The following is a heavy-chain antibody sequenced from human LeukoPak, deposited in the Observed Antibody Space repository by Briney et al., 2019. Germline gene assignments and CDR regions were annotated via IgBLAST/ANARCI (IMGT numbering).Heavy chain of an antibody. CDR1: GFTFKKYD. CDR2: IRASGGAT. D-gene: IGHD5-12*01. Sequence: GGFLRLSCAASGFTFKKYDVTRVRQAPGKGLEWVSGIRASGGATYYADSVKGRFTISRDNSKNTLYLQMNSLRAEDTAVYYCAKLYSGYDDDFDYWGQGTLVTVSS. V-gene: IGHV3-23*01. J-gene: IGHJ4*02. CDR3: AKLYSGYDDDFDY.